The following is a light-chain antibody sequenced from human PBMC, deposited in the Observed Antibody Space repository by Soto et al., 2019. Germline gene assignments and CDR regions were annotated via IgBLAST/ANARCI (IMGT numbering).Light chain of an antibody. J-gene: IGKJ1*01. CDR2: AAS. CDR3: QQSYTNPKT. CDR1: QRITTY. Sequence: IQRTQSPSSLSASVGERVTITCRASQRITTYLNWYQQXPGKAPQILIYAASNLQSGVPSRFSGYGSGTDFTLTISSLQPEDFATYYCQQSYTNPKTFGQGTKV. V-gene: IGKV1-39*01.